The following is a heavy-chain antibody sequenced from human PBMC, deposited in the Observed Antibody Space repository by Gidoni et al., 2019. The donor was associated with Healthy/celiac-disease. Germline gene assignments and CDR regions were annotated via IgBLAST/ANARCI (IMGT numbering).Heavy chain of an antibody. CDR1: GGSFSGYY. J-gene: IGHJ6*02. CDR2: INHSGST. V-gene: IGHV4-34*01. D-gene: IGHD4-17*01. Sequence: QVQLQQWGAGLWKPSETLSLTCAVYGGSFSGYYLSWIRQPPGKGLEWIGEINHSGSTNYNPSLKSRVTISVDTSKNQCSLKLSSVTAADTAVYYCARGPTVRGMDVWGQGTTVTVSS. CDR3: ARGPTVRGMDV.